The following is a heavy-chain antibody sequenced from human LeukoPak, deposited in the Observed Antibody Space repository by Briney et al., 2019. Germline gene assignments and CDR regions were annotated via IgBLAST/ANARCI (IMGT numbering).Heavy chain of an antibody. V-gene: IGHV1-2*06. CDR2: INPSSGGT. D-gene: IGHD4-17*01. CDR1: GGTFSSYA. J-gene: IGHJ4*02. CDR3: ARNYGDLDY. Sequence: ASVKVSCKASGGTFSSYAISWVRQAPGQGLEWLGRINPSSGGTEYAQRFQGRVTVTRDTSISTAYVELSRLTSDDTAVYYCARNYGDLDYWGQGTLVTVSS.